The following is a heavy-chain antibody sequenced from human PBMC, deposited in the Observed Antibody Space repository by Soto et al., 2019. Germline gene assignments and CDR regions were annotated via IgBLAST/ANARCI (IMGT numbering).Heavy chain of an antibody. CDR1: GYTFTGYY. J-gene: IGHJ4*02. CDR3: ARDVWGFVAAAGFDY. Sequence: WASVKVSCKASGYTFTGYYMHWVRQAPGQGLEWMGWINPNSGGTNYAQKFQGRVTMTRDTSISTAYMELSRLRSDDTAVYYCARDVWGFVAAAGFDYWGQGTLVTVSS. V-gene: IGHV1-2*02. CDR2: INPNSGGT. D-gene: IGHD3-16*01.